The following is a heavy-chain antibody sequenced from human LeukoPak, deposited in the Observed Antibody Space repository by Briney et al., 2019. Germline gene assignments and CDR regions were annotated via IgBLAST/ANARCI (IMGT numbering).Heavy chain of an antibody. Sequence: PSETLSLTCTVSGYSISSGYYWGWIRQPPGKGLEWIGSIYHSGSTYYNPSLKSRVTISVDTSKNQFSLKLSSVTAADTAVYYCARVRSGRRAFGIWGQGTMVTVSS. CDR2: IYHSGST. V-gene: IGHV4-38-2*02. D-gene: IGHD5-12*01. CDR3: ARVRSGRRAFGI. J-gene: IGHJ3*02. CDR1: GYSISSGYY.